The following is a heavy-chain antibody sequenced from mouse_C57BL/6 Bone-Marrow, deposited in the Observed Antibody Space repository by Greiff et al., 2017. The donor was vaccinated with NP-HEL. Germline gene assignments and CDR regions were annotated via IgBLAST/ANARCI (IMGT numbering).Heavy chain of an antibody. CDR3: ARRDGDYGDPFDY. CDR1: GYAFSSYW. Sequence: QVQLQQSGAELVKPGASVKISCKASGYAFSSYWMNWMKQRPGKGLEWIGQIYPGDGDTNYNGKFKGKATLTADKSSSTAYMQLSSLTSEDSAVYFCARRDGDYGDPFDYWGQGTTLTVSS. V-gene: IGHV1-80*01. CDR2: IYPGDGDT. D-gene: IGHD2-13*01. J-gene: IGHJ2*01.